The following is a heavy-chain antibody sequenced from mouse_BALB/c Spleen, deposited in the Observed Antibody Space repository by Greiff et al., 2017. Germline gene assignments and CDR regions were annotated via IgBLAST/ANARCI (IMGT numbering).Heavy chain of an antibody. CDR1: GFSLTSYG. CDR3: ARAIYYGNYWFAY. Sequence: VQLQESGPGLVAPSQSLSITCTVSGFSLTSYGVHWVRQPPGKGLEWLGVIWAGGSTNYNSALMSRLSISKDNSKSQVFLKMNSLQTDDTAMYYCARAIYYGNYWFAYWGQGTLVTVSA. D-gene: IGHD2-1*01. CDR2: IWAGGST. V-gene: IGHV2-9*02. J-gene: IGHJ3*01.